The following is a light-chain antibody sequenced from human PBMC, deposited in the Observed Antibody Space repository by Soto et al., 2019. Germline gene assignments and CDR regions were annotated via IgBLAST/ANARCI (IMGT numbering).Light chain of an antibody. J-gene: IGKJ3*01. CDR3: QQYDGAPLT. CDR1: QTLSISS. CDR2: AAS. V-gene: IGKV3-20*01. Sequence: EIVLTQSPDTLSLSPGERATLFCRASQTLSISSLGWYQQKPGQAPRLLIYAASTRDTGIPDRFNGSCSGTDFPLTINRLEHEDVAVYYCQQYDGAPLTFGPGTKVDVK.